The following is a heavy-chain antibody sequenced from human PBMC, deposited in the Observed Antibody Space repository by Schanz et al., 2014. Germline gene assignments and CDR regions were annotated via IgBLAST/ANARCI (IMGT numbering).Heavy chain of an antibody. D-gene: IGHD2-2*01. V-gene: IGHV3-11*01. CDR2: ISDSGDST. J-gene: IGHJ4*02. Sequence: QVYLVESGGDLVKPGGSLRLSCAASGFTFSDYYMAWIRQAPGKGLEWVSDISDSGDSTHYADSVKGRFTISRDNAKNSLFLHIISLSAEDTAVYYFAKVAPAATYLDSWGLGTLVTVSS. CDR3: AKVAPAATYLDS. CDR1: GFTFSDYY.